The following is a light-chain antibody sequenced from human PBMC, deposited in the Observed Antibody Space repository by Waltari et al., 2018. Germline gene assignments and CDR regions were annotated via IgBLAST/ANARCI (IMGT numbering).Light chain of an antibody. V-gene: IGKV1-5*03. Sequence: DIQMTQSPSSLSASIGDRVTITCRASQGINSWLAWYQQKSGEAPKVLIYKASSLQSGVPSSFSGSASGTDFTLTISSLQPEDIATYYCQQYDRAPYSFGQGTKLEIK. J-gene: IGKJ2*03. CDR1: QGINSW. CDR3: QQYDRAPYS. CDR2: KAS.